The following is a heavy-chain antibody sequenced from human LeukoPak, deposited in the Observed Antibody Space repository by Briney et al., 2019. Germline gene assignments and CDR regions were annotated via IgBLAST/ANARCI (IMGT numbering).Heavy chain of an antibody. J-gene: IGHJ4*02. D-gene: IGHD3-22*01. V-gene: IGHV1-69*13. Sequence: ASVKVSCKASGGTFSSYAISWVRQAPGQGLEWMGGIIPIFGTANYAQKFQGRVTITADESTSTAYMELSSLRSEDTAVYYCAREDYYDSSGYYVFDYWGQGTLVTVSS. CDR2: IIPIFGTA. CDR3: AREDYYDSSGYYVFDY. CDR1: GGTFSSYA.